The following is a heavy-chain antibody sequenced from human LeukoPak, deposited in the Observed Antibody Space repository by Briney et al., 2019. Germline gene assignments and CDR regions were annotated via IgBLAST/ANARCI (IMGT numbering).Heavy chain of an antibody. CDR3: ARGGLYYYDSSGYLGSFDY. Sequence: ASVKVSCKASGYTFTSYYMHWVRQAPGQGLEWMGIINPSGGSTSYAQKFQGRVTMTRDTSTSTVYMELSSLRPEDTAVYYCARGGLYYYDSSGYLGSFDYWGQGTLVTVSS. J-gene: IGHJ4*02. CDR1: GYTFTSYY. D-gene: IGHD3-22*01. V-gene: IGHV1-46*03. CDR2: INPSGGST.